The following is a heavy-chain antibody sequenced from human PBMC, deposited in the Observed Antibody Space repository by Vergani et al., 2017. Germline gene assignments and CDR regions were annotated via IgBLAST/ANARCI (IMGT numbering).Heavy chain of an antibody. CDR3: ARGGYYDILTGFPNWFDP. Sequence: EVQLVESGGGLVQPGGSLRLSCAASGFTFSNYWMSWVRQAPGKGLEWVANIKQDGSEKYYVDSVKGRFTMSRDNAKNSLYLQMNSLRAEDTAVYYCARGGYYDILTGFPNWFDPWGQGTLVTVSS. CDR1: GFTFSNYW. CDR2: IKQDGSEK. J-gene: IGHJ5*02. D-gene: IGHD3-9*01. V-gene: IGHV3-7*01.